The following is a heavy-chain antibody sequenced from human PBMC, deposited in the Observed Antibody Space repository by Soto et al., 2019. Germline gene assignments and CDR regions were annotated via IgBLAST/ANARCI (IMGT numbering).Heavy chain of an antibody. CDR2: ISYDGSNK. Sequence: QVQLVESGGGVVQPGRSLRLSCAASGFTFSSYAMHWVRQAPGKGLEWVAVISYDGSNKYYADSVKGRFTISRDNSKNTLYLQMNSLRAEDTAVYYCARVADYGNWFDPWGQGTLVTVSS. CDR3: ARVADYGNWFDP. V-gene: IGHV3-30-3*01. D-gene: IGHD4-17*01. J-gene: IGHJ5*02. CDR1: GFTFSSYA.